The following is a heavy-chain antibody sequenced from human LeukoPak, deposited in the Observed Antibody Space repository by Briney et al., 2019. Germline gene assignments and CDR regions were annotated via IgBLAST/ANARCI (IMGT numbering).Heavy chain of an antibody. J-gene: IGHJ4*02. V-gene: IGHV3-48*03. CDR3: ARGLTYGIDY. D-gene: IGHD3-9*01. CDR1: GFTFSAYE. CDR2: ISSTSNTI. Sequence: GGSLRLSCAASGFTFSAYEMNWVRQAPGKGLEWVSYISSTSNTIYYADSVKGRFTIFRDNAKNSLYLQMNSLRAEDTALYYCARGLTYGIDYCGEGALVTVSS.